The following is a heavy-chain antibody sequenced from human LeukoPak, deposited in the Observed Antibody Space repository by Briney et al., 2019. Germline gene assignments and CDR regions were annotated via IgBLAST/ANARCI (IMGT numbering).Heavy chain of an antibody. J-gene: IGHJ4*02. CDR3: ARGDVDTAMVYFDY. D-gene: IGHD5-18*01. V-gene: IGHV5-51*01. CDR1: GYSFTSHW. CDR2: IYPGDSDT. Sequence: GESLKISCKGSGYSFTSHWIGWVRQMPGKGLEWMGIIYPGDSDTRYNPSSQGQVTISADKSISTAYLQWSSLKASDTAMYYCARGDVDTAMVYFDYWGQGTLVTVSS.